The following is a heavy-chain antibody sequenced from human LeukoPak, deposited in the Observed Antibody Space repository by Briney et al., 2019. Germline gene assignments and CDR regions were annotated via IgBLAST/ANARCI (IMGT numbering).Heavy chain of an antibody. J-gene: IGHJ5*02. CDR1: GFTFSRHA. Sequence: PGGSLRLSCAASGFTFSRHAMSWVRQPPGKGLEWVSGLSVSGGNTYYADSVKGRFTISRDNSKNTLYLEMSSLRAEDTAIYYCASFPPQFYFDWLANLWGQGTLVTVSS. V-gene: IGHV3-23*01. CDR2: LSVSGGNT. CDR3: ASFPPQFYFDWLANL. D-gene: IGHD3-9*01.